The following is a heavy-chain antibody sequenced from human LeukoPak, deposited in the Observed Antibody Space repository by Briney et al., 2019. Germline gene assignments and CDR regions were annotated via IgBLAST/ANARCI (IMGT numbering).Heavy chain of an antibody. J-gene: IGHJ5*02. CDR3: AKDSKVAAGKNH. D-gene: IGHD6-13*01. V-gene: IGHV3-30*02. Sequence: GGSLRLSCAASGFTFSSYGMYWVRQAPGKGLEWVAFIRYDGSNKYYADSVKGRFTISRDNSKNTLYLQMNSLRAEDTAVYYCAKDSKVAAGKNHWGQGTLVTVSS. CDR2: IRYDGSNK. CDR1: GFTFSSYG.